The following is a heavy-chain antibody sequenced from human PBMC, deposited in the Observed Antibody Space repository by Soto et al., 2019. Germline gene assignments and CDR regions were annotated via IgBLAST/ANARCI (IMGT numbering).Heavy chain of an antibody. CDR3: ARNPYYSGYTYDY. CDR1: GGSVSSGSYY. J-gene: IGHJ4*02. V-gene: IGHV4-61*01. Sequence: PSETLSLTCTVSGGSVSSGSYYWSWIRQPPGKGLEWIGYIYYSGSTNYNPSLKSRVTISVDTSKNQFSLKLSSVTAADTAVYYCARNPYYSGYTYDYWGQGTLVTVSS. CDR2: IYYSGST. D-gene: IGHD5-12*01.